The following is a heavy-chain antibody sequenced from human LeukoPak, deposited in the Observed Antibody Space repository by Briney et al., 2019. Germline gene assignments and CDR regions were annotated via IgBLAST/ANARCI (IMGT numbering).Heavy chain of an antibody. J-gene: IGHJ4*03. CDR1: GFTFSSYS. Sequence: GGSLRLSCAASGFTFSSYSMNWVRQAPGKGLEWVSYISSSSSTIYYADSVKGRFTISRDNAKNSLYLQMKNFRAGDNAVYYRGKDLHYYGDWGKGTLVTVSS. CDR3: GKDLHYYGD. CDR2: ISSSSSTI. V-gene: IGHV3-48*01.